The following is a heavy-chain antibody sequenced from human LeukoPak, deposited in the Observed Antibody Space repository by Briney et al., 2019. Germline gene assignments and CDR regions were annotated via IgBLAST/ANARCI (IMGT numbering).Heavy chain of an antibody. D-gene: IGHD4-17*01. V-gene: IGHV3-21*01. CDR1: GFTFSDYN. CDR2: ISTSSSYI. CDR3: ARDDTNYGDFRFSY. J-gene: IGHJ4*02. Sequence: PGGSLRLSCTASGFTFSDYNMNWVRQAPGKGLEWVSSISTSSSYIYYADSLKGRFTISRDNAKKSLFLQMNSLRADDTAVYYCARDDTNYGDFRFSYWGQGTLVTVSS.